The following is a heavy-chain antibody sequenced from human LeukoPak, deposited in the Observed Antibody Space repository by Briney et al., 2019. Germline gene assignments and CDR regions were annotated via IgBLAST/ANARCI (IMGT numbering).Heavy chain of an antibody. V-gene: IGHV3-53*01. CDR3: AKDASNDYGDYDPLGLFDY. J-gene: IGHJ4*02. D-gene: IGHD4-17*01. CDR1: GFTVSSNY. Sequence: PGGSLRLSCAASGFTVSSNYMSWVRQAPGKGLERVSVIYSGGSTYYADSVKGRFFISRDNSKNTLYVQMNSLRAEDTAVYYCAKDASNDYGDYDPLGLFDYWGQGTLVSVSS. CDR2: IYSGGST.